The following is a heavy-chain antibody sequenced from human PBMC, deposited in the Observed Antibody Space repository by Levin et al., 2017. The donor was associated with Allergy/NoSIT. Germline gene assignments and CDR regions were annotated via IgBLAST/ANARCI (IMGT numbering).Heavy chain of an antibody. CDR2: ISSSSSTI. D-gene: IGHD3-9*01. CDR3: ARDRAYYDILTGYYFQPAHFDY. J-gene: IGHJ4*02. V-gene: IGHV3-48*01. CDR1: GFTFSSYS. Sequence: PGGSLRLSCAASGFTFSSYSMNWVRQAPGKGLEWVSYISSSSSTIYYADSVKGRFTISRDNAKNSLYLQMNSLRAEDTAVYYCARDRAYYDILTGYYFQPAHFDYWGQGTLVTVSS.